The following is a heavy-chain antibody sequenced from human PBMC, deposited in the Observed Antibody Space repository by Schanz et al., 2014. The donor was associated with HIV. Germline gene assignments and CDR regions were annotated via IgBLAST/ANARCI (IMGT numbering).Heavy chain of an antibody. J-gene: IGHJ6*02. CDR1: GFTFSTYG. V-gene: IGHV3-33*06. CDR3: AKDRRGGYQFLYGLDV. D-gene: IGHD2-2*01. CDR2: IWYDGSNK. Sequence: QVQLVESGGRVVQPGRSLRLSCAASGFTFSTYGMHWVRQAPGKGLEWVAVIWYDGSNKYYADSVKGRFTISRDNSKNTLYLQMSSLRAEDTAVYYCAKDRRGGYQFLYGLDVWGQGTTVTVSS.